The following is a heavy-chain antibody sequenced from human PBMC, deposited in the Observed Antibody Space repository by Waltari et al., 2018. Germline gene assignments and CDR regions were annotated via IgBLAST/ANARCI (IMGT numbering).Heavy chain of an antibody. CDR1: GGSISSGGYY. Sequence: QVQLQESGPGLVKPSQTLSLTCTVSGGSISSGGYYWSWIRQHPGKGLGWIGYIYHSGSTYYNPSLKSRVTISVDRSKNQFSLKLSSVTAADTAVYYCARDRKDYYDSSGYYYMDAFDIWGQGTMVTVSS. D-gene: IGHD3-22*01. CDR2: IYHSGST. CDR3: ARDRKDYYDSSGYYYMDAFDI. J-gene: IGHJ3*02. V-gene: IGHV4-31*03.